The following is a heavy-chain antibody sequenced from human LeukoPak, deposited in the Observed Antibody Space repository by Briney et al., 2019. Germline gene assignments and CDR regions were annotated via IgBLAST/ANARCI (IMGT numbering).Heavy chain of an antibody. J-gene: IGHJ4*02. CDR3: ARETVGLDY. D-gene: IGHD4-23*01. Sequence: GGSLRLSCAASGFTFSNYNLTWVRQAPGKGLEWVSYISDGSSTIYYADSVRGRFTISRDNAKNSLYLQINSLRDEDTAVYYCARETVGLDYWGQGTLVTVSS. CDR2: ISDGSSTI. CDR1: GFTFSNYN. V-gene: IGHV3-48*02.